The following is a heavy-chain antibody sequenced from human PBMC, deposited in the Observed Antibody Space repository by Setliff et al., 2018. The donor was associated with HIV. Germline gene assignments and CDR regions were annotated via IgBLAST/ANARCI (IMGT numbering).Heavy chain of an antibody. Sequence: LSLTCNVSGFSFRNSFYNWGWIRQPPGKGLEWIGSLYYSGNTNYNPSLKSRVTISADTSKNQFSLKLRSVTAADTAVYYCARETQQSYNIVTGYNYYYGIDVWGQGTTVTVSS. J-gene: IGHJ6*02. CDR3: ARETQQSYNIVTGYNYYYGIDV. V-gene: IGHV4-39*07. CDR1: GFSFRNSFYN. CDR2: LYYSGNT. D-gene: IGHD3-9*01.